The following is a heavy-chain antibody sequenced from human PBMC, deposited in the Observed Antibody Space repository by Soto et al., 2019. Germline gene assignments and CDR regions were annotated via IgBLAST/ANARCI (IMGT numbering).Heavy chain of an antibody. D-gene: IGHD6-25*01. CDR3: AKGAAAGTPTSYYYYGMDV. J-gene: IGHJ6*02. Sequence: QVQLLQSGAEVKKPGSSVRVSCEASGGTFRTYAISWVRQAPGQGLEWMGEIIPIFGTVHYAQKFQGRVTITADESTTPVYMALRSLRSEHTAVHYWAKGAAAGTPTSYYYYGMDVWGQGTTVTVSS. CDR1: GGTFRTYA. CDR2: IIPIFGTV. V-gene: IGHV1-69*12.